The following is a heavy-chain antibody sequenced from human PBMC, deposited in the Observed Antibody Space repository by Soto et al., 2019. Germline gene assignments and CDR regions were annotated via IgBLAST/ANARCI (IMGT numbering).Heavy chain of an antibody. CDR2: MNPNSGNT. V-gene: IGHV1-8*01. D-gene: IGHD3-22*01. Sequence: ASVKVSCKASGYTFTSYDINWVRQATGQGLEWMGWMNPNSGNTGYAQKFQGRVTMTRDTSTSTVYMELSSLRSEDTAVYYCARSIYDSSGYYYLHYWGQGTLVTVSS. CDR1: GYTFTSYD. J-gene: IGHJ4*02. CDR3: ARSIYDSSGYYYLHY.